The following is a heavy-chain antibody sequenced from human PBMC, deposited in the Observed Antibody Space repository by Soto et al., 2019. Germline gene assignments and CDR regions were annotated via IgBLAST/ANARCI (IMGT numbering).Heavy chain of an antibody. CDR3: ARVLTGSSLFDY. D-gene: IGHD1-26*01. V-gene: IGHV4-59*01. CDR2: ISYSGST. CDR1: GGSISSDY. Sequence: QVQLQESGPGLVKPSETLSLTCTVSGGSISSDYWSWIRQPPGKGLEWIGYISYSGSTNYNPSLTGLVTISVDTAKNQFSMKVSSVTAADTAVYYCARVLTGSSLFDYWGQGTLVTVSS. J-gene: IGHJ4*02.